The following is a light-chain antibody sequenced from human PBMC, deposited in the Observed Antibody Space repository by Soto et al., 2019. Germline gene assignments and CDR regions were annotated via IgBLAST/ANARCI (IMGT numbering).Light chain of an antibody. V-gene: IGLV2-14*01. Sequence: ALTQPASVSGSPGQSITISCTGTSSDVGAYNYASWYQQYPGEAPKVIIYDVSHRPAGVSNRFSGSKSGNTASLTISGLQTQDEADYYCSSYTSATTYVFGTGTKVTVL. J-gene: IGLJ1*01. CDR1: SSDVGAYNY. CDR2: DVS. CDR3: SSYTSATTYV.